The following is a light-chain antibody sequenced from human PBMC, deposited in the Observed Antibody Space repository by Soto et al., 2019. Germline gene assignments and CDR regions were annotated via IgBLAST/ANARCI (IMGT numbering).Light chain of an antibody. V-gene: IGLV2-14*01. Sequence: ALTQPASVSGSPGQSITISCTGTSSDVGAYNYASWYQQYPGEAPKVIIYDVSHRPAGVSNRFSGSKSGNTASLTISGLQTQDEADYYCSSYTSATTYVFGTGTKVTVL. J-gene: IGLJ1*01. CDR1: SSDVGAYNY. CDR2: DVS. CDR3: SSYTSATTYV.